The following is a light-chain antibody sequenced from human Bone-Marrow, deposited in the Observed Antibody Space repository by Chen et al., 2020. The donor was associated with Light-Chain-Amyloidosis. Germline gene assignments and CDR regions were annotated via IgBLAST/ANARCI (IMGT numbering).Light chain of an antibody. CDR2: DVS. V-gene: IGLV2-14*03. CDR3: SSYTSSRTLV. J-gene: IGLJ2*01. Sequence: QSALTQPASVSGSPGQSITISCTGTSSDVGGYNHVSWYQQHPGKAPKLMIYDVSNRPSGVSNRFSGSKSGNTASLTLSGLQAEDEADYYCSSYTSSRTLVFGGGTKLTVL. CDR1: SSDVGGYNH.